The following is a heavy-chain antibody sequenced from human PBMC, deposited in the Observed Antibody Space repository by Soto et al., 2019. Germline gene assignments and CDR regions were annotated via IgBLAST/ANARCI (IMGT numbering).Heavy chain of an antibody. J-gene: IGHJ4*02. CDR3: AMEYCSSTSCYRDY. CDR1: GGTFSSYT. CDR2: IIPILGIA. Sequence: ASVKGACKASGGTFSSYTISWVRQAPGQGLEWMGRIIPILGIANYAQKFQGRVTITADKSTSTAYMELSSLRSEDTAVYYCAMEYCSSTSCYRDYWGQGTLVTVSS. D-gene: IGHD2-2*02. V-gene: IGHV1-69*02.